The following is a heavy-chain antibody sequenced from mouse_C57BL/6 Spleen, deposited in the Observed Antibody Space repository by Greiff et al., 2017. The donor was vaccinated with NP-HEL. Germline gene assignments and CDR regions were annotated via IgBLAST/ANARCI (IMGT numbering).Heavy chain of an antibody. CDR2: IDPETGGT. CDR3: TKIISQHCDY. Sequence: VQLQESGAELVRPGASVTLSCKASGYTFTDYEMHWVKQTPVHGLEWIGAIDPETGGTAYNQKFKGKAILTADKSSSTAYMELRSLTSEDSAVYYCTKIISQHCDYWGQGTTLTVSS. D-gene: IGHD3-1*01. J-gene: IGHJ2*01. CDR1: GYTFTDYE. V-gene: IGHV1-15*01.